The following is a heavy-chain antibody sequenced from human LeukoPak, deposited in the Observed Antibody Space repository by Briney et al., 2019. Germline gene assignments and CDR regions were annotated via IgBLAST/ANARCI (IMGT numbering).Heavy chain of an antibody. CDR1: GFTFSSYA. CDR2: ISGGDGSST. J-gene: IGHJ4*02. Sequence: PGGSLRLSCAASGFTFSSYAIHWVRQAPGKGLEWVSAISGGDGSSTYYADFVKGRFTISKDNSKDTVYLQMNSLRVEDTAVYYCANVRVWGQGTLVSVSS. CDR3: ANVRV. V-gene: IGHV3-23*01.